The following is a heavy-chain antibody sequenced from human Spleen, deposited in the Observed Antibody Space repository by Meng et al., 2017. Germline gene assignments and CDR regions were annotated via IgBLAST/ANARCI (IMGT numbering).Heavy chain of an antibody. CDR1: GYTFTGYY. V-gene: IGHV1-2*06. D-gene: IGHD2-15*01. Sequence: QGQLVQVGAEVKKPGASGKGSCQASGYTFTGYYLEWVRQAPGQGPEWMGRINPDSGGTKYAQKFQDKVIMTRDTSISTVYLELSRLRSDDTAVYYCARKRSGGSCCDFDYWGQGTLVTVSS. CDR2: INPDSGGT. CDR3: ARKRSGGSCCDFDY. J-gene: IGHJ4*02.